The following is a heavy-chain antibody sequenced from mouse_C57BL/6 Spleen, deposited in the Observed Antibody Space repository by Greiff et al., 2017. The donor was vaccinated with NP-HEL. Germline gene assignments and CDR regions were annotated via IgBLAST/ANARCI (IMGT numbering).Heavy chain of an antibody. V-gene: IGHV1-53*01. D-gene: IGHD1-1*01. J-gene: IGHJ2*01. CDR1: GYTFTSYW. CDR2: INPSDGGT. Sequence: QVQLQQPGTELVKPGASVKLSCKASGYTFTSYWMHWVKQRPGQGLEWIGNINPSDGGTNYNEKFKSKATLTVDKSSSTAYMQLSSLTSEDSAVYYCARIDYYGSHYFDYWGQGTTLTVSS. CDR3: ARIDYYGSHYFDY.